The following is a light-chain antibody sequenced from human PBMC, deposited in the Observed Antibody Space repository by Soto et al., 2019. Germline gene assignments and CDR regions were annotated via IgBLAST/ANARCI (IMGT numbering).Light chain of an antibody. J-gene: IGKJ1*01. V-gene: IGKV3-20*01. CDR2: VPT. CDR1: QSISGTF. CDR3: HQYDRGWT. Sequence: EIVLTQSPGTLSLSPGERATLSCRASQSISGTFLAWYEHKPGQAPRVVIYVPTRRATCIPDRFSGSGSGTDFTLTISRLEREDFALYYCHQYDRGWTFGQGTKVEMK.